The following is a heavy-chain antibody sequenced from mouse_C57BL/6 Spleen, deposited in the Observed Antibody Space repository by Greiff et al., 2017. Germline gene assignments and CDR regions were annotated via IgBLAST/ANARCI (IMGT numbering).Heavy chain of an antibody. V-gene: IGHV2-6-1*01. Sequence: VKLMESGPGLVAPSQSLSITCTVSGFSLTSYGVHWVRQPPGKGLEWLVVIWSDGSTTYNSALKSRLSISKDNSKSQVFLKMNSLQTEDTAMYYCARQGTGTNAMDYWGQGTSVTVSS. CDR3: ARQGTGTNAMDY. CDR2: IWSDGST. J-gene: IGHJ4*01. D-gene: IGHD4-1*01. CDR1: GFSLTSYG.